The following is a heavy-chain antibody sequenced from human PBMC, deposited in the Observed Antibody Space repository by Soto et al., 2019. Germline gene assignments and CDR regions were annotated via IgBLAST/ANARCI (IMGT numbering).Heavy chain of an antibody. D-gene: IGHD6-25*01. Sequence: SYYWTWLRQSPGKGLEWIGTIYSGGSTSYNPSLGGRVAISIDTPNYQFSLKLTSVTPTDTAVYFCARAPSAGSIPYTWFDPWGPGILVTVSS. CDR2: IYSGGST. CDR3: ARAPSAGSIPYTWFDP. V-gene: IGHV4-39*01. CDR1: SYY. J-gene: IGHJ5*02.